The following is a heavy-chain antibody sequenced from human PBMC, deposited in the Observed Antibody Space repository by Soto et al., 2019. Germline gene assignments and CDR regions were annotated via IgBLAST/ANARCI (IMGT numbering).Heavy chain of an antibody. J-gene: IGHJ6*02. CDR3: ARDSLGGSYNYGMDV. D-gene: IGHD1-26*01. CDR1: GGTFSSYA. CDR2: IIPIFGTA. Sequence: ASVKVSCKASGGTFSSYAISWVRQAPGQGLEWMGGIIPIFGTANYAQKFQGRVTITADKSTSTAYMELSSLRSEDTAVYYCARDSLGGSYNYGMDVWGQGTTVTVSS. V-gene: IGHV1-69*06.